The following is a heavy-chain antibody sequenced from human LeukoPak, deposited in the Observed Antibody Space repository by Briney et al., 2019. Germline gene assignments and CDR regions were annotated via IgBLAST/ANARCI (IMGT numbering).Heavy chain of an antibody. CDR1: GYTFTGYY. CDR3: ARVRGVVVVAASFDP. Sequence: ASVKVSCKASGYTFTGYYMHWVRQAPGQGLEWMGWINPNSGGTNYAQKFQGRVTMTRDTSISTAYMELSRLRSDDTAVYYCARVRGVVVVAASFDPWGQGTLVTVSS. V-gene: IGHV1-2*02. J-gene: IGHJ5*02. D-gene: IGHD2-15*01. CDR2: INPNSGGT.